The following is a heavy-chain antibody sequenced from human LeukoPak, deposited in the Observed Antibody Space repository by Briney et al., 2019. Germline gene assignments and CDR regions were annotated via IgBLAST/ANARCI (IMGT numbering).Heavy chain of an antibody. V-gene: IGHV1-69*05. D-gene: IGHD6-13*01. CDR3: ARDRRVGSSSPLGDI. Sequence: ASVKVSCKASGGTFSSHAISWVRQAPGQGLEWMGGIIPIFGTANYAQKFQGRVTITTDESTSTAHMELSSLRSEDTAVYYCARDRRVGSSSPLGDIWGQGTMVTVSS. CDR2: IIPIFGTA. CDR1: GGTFSSHA. J-gene: IGHJ3*02.